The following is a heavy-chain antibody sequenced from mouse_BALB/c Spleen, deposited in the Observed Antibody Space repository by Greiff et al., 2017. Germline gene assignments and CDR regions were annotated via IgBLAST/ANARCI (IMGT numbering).Heavy chain of an antibody. CDR3: ANDGYYDYAMDD. J-gene: IGHJ4*01. Sequence: VQLKESGPGLVKPSQSLSLTCSVTGYSITSGYYWNWIRQFPGNKLEWMGYISYDGSNNYNPSLKNRISITRDTSKNQFFLKLNSVTTEDTATYYCANDGYYDYAMDDWGQGTSVTVSS. D-gene: IGHD2-3*01. CDR2: ISYDGSN. V-gene: IGHV3-6*02. CDR1: GYSITSGYY.